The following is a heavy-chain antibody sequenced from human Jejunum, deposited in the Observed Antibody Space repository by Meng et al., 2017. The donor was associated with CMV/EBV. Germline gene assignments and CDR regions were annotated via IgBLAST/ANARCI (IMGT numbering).Heavy chain of an antibody. CDR2: ISYDDINK. V-gene: IGHV3-30-3*01. Sequence: FSFSNYAMNWVRQAPGKGLEWLAVISYDDINKYYADSVRGRFTISRDNSKNTLFLQMNSLRAEDTAEYYCARVRYSYGDIGAFDIWGQGTRVTVSS. CDR1: FSFSNYA. CDR3: ARVRYSYGDIGAFDI. D-gene: IGHD5-18*01. J-gene: IGHJ3*02.